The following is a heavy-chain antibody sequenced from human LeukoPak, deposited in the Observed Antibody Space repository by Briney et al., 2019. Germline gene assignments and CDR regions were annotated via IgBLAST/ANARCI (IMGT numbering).Heavy chain of an antibody. V-gene: IGHV4-30-4*01. CDR1: GGSISSGDYY. J-gene: IGHJ6*02. CDR3: ARDTYYYGSGSPWRYDYYYGMDV. CDR2: IYYSGST. D-gene: IGHD3-10*01. Sequence: SETLSLTCTVSGGSISSGDYYWSWIRQPPGKGLEWIGYIYYSGSTYYNPSLKSRGTISVDTSKNQFSLKLSSVTAADTAVYYCARDTYYYGSGSPWRYDYYYGMDVWGQGTTVPVSS.